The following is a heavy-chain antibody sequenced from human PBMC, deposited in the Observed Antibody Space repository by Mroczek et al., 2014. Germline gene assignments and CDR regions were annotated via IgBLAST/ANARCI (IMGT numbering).Heavy chain of an antibody. CDR2: IYTSGST. Sequence: QVQLQESGPGLVKPSQTLSLTCTVSGGSISSGSYYWSWIRQPAGKGLEWIGRIYTSGSTNYNPSLKSRVTMSVDTSKNQFSLKLSSVTAADTAVYYCARDSYYGSGSWTADYWGQGTLVTVSS. V-gene: IGHV4-61*02. J-gene: IGHJ4*02. CDR3: ARDSYYGSGSWTADY. D-gene: IGHD3-10*01. CDR1: GGSISSGSYY.